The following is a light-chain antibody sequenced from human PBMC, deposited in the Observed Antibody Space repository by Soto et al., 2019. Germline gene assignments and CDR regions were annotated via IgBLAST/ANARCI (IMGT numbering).Light chain of an antibody. CDR2: AVS. J-gene: IGLJ2*01. CDR3: SSYTTNITPVV. CDR1: NSDVGNYNL. V-gene: IGLV2-14*02. Sequence: QSALTQPASVSGSPGQWITISCAGTNSDVGNYNLVSWYQQHPGKAPKLMIYAVSKRPSGVSNRFSGSKSGNTASLTISGLQAEDEADYYCSSYTTNITPVVFGGGTKLTVL.